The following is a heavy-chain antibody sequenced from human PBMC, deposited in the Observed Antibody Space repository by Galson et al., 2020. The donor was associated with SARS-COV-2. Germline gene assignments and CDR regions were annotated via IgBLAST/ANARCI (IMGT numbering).Heavy chain of an antibody. Sequence: SETLSLTCTVSSGSISNYYWSWIRQPPGKGLEWIGYIYYSGSTNYSPSLKSRVTISVDTSKNQFSLNLNSVTAADTAMYFCARSIYGGNSFDLWGQGTLVTVSS. CDR3: ARSIYGGNSFDL. D-gene: IGHD2-15*01. CDR2: IYYSGST. CDR1: SGSISNYY. V-gene: IGHV4-59*01. J-gene: IGHJ4*02.